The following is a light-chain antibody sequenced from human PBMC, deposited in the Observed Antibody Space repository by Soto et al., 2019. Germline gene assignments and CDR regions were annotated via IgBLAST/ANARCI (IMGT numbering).Light chain of an antibody. CDR3: QQRSNWPIT. J-gene: IGKJ5*01. CDR2: DAS. V-gene: IGKV3-11*01. CDR1: QSVSTN. Sequence: ELVLTQSPATLSVPPGERATLSCRASQSVSTNFAWYQQKPGQAPRLLIYDASNRATGIPARFSGSGSGTDFTLTISSLEPEDFAVYYCQQRSNWPITFGQGTRLEIK.